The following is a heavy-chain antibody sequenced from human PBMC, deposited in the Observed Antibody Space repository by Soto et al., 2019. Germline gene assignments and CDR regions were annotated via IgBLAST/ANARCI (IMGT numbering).Heavy chain of an antibody. CDR3: ARDRSERYFDV. J-gene: IGHJ2*01. D-gene: IGHD6-19*01. CDR2: IWYDGSQK. CDR1: DFTFGNYG. Sequence: QVPLVESGGGVVQPGRSLRLSCEASDFTFGNYGMHWVRQAPGKGLEWVAMIWYDGSQKYYADSVKGRFTLSRDNSKNTLYLQVSSLRPEDTAVYYCARDRSERYFDVWGRGTLVIVSS. V-gene: IGHV3-33*01.